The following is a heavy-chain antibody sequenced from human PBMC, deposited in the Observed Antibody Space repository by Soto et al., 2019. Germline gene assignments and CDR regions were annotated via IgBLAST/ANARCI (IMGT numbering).Heavy chain of an antibody. D-gene: IGHD2-21*02. CDR2: ICCSGST. CDR1: GGSISSYF. CDR3: ARDTYCGGDCYSDYGMDV. Sequence: PSETLSLTCTVSGGSISSYFWSCIRQPPGTGLKWIGYICCSGSTNYNPSLKSRVTISEATSKNQFSLKLSSVTAADTAVYYCARDTYCGGDCYSDYGMDVWGQGTTVTVSS. V-gene: IGHV4-59*01. J-gene: IGHJ6*02.